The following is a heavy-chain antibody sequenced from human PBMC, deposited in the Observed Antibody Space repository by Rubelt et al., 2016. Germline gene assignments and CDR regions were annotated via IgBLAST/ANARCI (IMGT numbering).Heavy chain of an antibody. Sequence: EVQLLESGGGLVQPGGSLRLSCAASGFTFSSYAMSWVRQAPGKGLEWVSTISASGTSTYYADSVKGRFTISKNNSKNTLVLQMNSLRVEDTAVYYCAKAPYSSSWYYFAFWGQGTLVTISS. CDR3: AKAPYSSSWYYFAF. CDR2: ISASGTST. CDR1: GFTFSSYA. V-gene: IGHV3-23*01. J-gene: IGHJ4*02. D-gene: IGHD6-13*01.